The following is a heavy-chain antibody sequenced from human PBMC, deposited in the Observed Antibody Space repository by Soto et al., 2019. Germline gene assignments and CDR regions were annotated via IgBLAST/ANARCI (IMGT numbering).Heavy chain of an antibody. V-gene: IGHV5-51*01. D-gene: IGHD3-22*01. J-gene: IGHJ5*02. Sequence: PGESLKISCKGSGYSFTSYWIGWVRQMPGKGLEWMGIIYPGDSDTRYSPSFQGQVTISADKSISTAYLQWSSLKASDTAMYYCARLTYYYDSSGYYYGNWFDPWGQGTLVTVSS. CDR2: IYPGDSDT. CDR1: GYSFTSYW. CDR3: ARLTYYYDSSGYYYGNWFDP.